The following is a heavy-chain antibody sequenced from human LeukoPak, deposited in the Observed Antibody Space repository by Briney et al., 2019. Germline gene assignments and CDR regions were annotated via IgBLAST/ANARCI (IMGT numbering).Heavy chain of an antibody. J-gene: IGHJ4*02. CDR1: GGSFSGYY. Sequence: SETLSLTCAVYGGSFSGYYWSWLPQPPGKGLEWIGEINHSGSTNYNPSHESRVTISVDTSKNQFSLKLSSVTAADTAVYYCARGGIAAPGGDYYFDYWGQGTLVTVSS. CDR3: ARGGIAAPGGDYYFDY. V-gene: IGHV4-34*01. D-gene: IGHD6-13*01. CDR2: INHSGST.